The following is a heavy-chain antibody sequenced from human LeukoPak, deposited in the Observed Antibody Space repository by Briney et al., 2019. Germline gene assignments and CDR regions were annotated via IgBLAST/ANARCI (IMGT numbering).Heavy chain of an antibody. CDR1: GFTFDDYA. V-gene: IGHV3-9*01. J-gene: IGHJ6*02. D-gene: IGHD4-11*01. CDR3: ARTYAPTELYYYYYGMDV. CDR2: ISWNSGSI. Sequence: GGSLRLSCAASGFTFDDYAMHWVRQAPGKGLEWVSGISWNSGSIGYADSVKGRFTISRDNAKNSLYLQMNSLRAEDTAVYYCARTYAPTELYYYYYGMDVWGQGTTVTVSS.